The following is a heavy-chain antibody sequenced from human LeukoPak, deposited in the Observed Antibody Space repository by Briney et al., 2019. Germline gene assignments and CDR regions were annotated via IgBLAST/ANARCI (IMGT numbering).Heavy chain of an antibody. J-gene: IGHJ4*02. Sequence: GGSLTLSCAASGFTFSSNDMSWVRQAPGKGLEWVSVIYSGGRTFYADSVKGRFTISRDKSKNTLDLQMNSLRAEDTAVYYCAIYDSSGYYNYWGQGTLVTVSS. V-gene: IGHV3-53*01. CDR3: AIYDSSGYYNY. CDR2: IYSGGRT. CDR1: GFTFSSND. D-gene: IGHD3-22*01.